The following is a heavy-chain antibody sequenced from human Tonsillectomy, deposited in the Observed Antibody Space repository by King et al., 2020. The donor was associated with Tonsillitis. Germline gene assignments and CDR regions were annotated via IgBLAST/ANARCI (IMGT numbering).Heavy chain of an antibody. CDR1: GFTFRTYS. Sequence: VQLVESGGGLVQLGGSLRLSCVSSGFTFRTYSMNWVRQAPGQGLEWVSYISGSGCSLCDADALKCRFTISRDQAKNTLFLQMNSLRAEDTAVYYCARDHNWGFDYWGQGTLVTVSS. CDR3: ARDHNWGFDY. J-gene: IGHJ4*02. CDR2: ISGSGCSL. D-gene: IGHD7-27*01. V-gene: IGHV3-48*01.